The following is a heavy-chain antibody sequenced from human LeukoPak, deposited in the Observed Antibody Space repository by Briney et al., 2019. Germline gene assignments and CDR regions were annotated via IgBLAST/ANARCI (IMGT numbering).Heavy chain of an antibody. CDR1: GGSFSGYY. D-gene: IGHD6-13*01. Sequence: PSETLSLTCAVYGGSFSGYYWSWIRQHPGKGLEWIGYIYYSGSTYYNPSLKSRVTISVDTSKNQFSLKLSSVTAADTAVYYCARVGQQLVRRAFDIWGQGTMVTVSS. CDR2: IYYSGST. CDR3: ARVGQQLVRRAFDI. J-gene: IGHJ3*02. V-gene: IGHV4-31*11.